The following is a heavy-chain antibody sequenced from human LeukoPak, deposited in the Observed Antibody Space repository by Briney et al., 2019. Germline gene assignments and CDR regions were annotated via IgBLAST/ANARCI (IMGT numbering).Heavy chain of an antibody. J-gene: IGHJ4*02. Sequence: GGSLRLSCAASGFTFSSYAMHWVRQAPGKGLEWVAVISYDGSNKYYADSVKGRFTISRDNSKNTLYLQMNGLRAEDTAVYYCAAEVRAVAGNDYWGQGTLVTVSS. D-gene: IGHD6-19*01. CDR1: GFTFSSYA. V-gene: IGHV3-30-3*01. CDR3: AAEVRAVAGNDY. CDR2: ISYDGSNK.